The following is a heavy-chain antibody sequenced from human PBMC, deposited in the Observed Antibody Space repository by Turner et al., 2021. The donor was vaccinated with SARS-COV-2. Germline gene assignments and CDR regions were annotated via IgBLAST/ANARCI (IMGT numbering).Heavy chain of an antibody. Sequence: EVQLVESGGGLVQPGVSLSLSCAASGFTFSNYWMSWVRQAPGKGLEWVANIKEDGSEKYYVDSVKGRFTISRDNAKNSLYLQMNSLRAEDTAVYYCARSSVDSGYEDDYYYYYGMDVWGQGTTVTVSS. CDR2: IKEDGSEK. J-gene: IGHJ6*02. CDR3: ARSSVDSGYEDDYYYYYGMDV. V-gene: IGHV3-7*03. CDR1: GFTFSNYW. D-gene: IGHD5-12*01.